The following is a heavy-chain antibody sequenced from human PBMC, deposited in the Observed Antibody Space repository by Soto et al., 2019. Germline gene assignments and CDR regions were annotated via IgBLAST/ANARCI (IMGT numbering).Heavy chain of an antibody. CDR3: ARDSPSSAAAGTSYYFDY. J-gene: IGHJ4*02. D-gene: IGHD6-13*01. Sequence: GGSLRLSCAASGFTVSSNYMSWVRQAPGKELEWVSVIYSGGSTYYADSVKGRFTISRHNSKNTLYLQMNSLRAEDTAVYYCARDSPSSAAAGTSYYFDYWGQGTLVTVSS. CDR1: GFTVSSNY. CDR2: IYSGGST. V-gene: IGHV3-53*04.